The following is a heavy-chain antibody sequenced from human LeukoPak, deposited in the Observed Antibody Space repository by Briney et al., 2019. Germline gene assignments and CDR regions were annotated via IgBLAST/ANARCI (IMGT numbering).Heavy chain of an antibody. CDR1: GGSFSGYY. CDR3: ARGEVCSSTSCPLSFDC. Sequence: SETLSLTCAVYGGSFSGYYWSWIRQPPGKGLEWIGEINHSGSTNSNPSLKSRVTISVDTSKNQFSLKLSSVTAADTAVYYCARGEVCSSTSCPLSFDCWGRGTLVTVSS. CDR2: INHSGST. J-gene: IGHJ4*02. D-gene: IGHD2-2*01. V-gene: IGHV4-34*01.